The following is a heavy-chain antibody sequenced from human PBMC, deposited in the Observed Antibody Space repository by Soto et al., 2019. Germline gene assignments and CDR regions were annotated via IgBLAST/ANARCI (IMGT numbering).Heavy chain of an antibody. V-gene: IGHV1-46*01. CDR1: GYTFTSYY. Sequence: GASVKVSCKASGYTFTSYYMHWVRQAPGQGLEWMGIINPSGGSTSYAQKFQGRVTMTRDTSTSTVYMELSSLRSEDTAVYYCARVGDGVAGTFSYYYGMDVRGQGTTVTVSS. CDR2: INPSGGST. J-gene: IGHJ6*02. CDR3: ARVGDGVAGTFSYYYGMDV. D-gene: IGHD6-19*01.